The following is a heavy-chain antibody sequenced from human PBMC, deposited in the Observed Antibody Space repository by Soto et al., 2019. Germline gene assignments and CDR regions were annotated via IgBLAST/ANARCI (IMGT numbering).Heavy chain of an antibody. Sequence: QVQLVQSGAEVKRPGSSVQVSCKASGGTFRTSTISWVRQAPGQGLEWMGRIIPILNIANYAQKFQGRVTXXXXXXXXXXXXXXXXXXXXXXXXXXXXXXXXXXXXXXXXXXXGMDVWGQGTTVTVSS. J-gene: IGHJ6*02. V-gene: IGHV1-69*02. CDR1: GGTFRTST. CDR2: IIPILNIA. CDR3: XXXXXXXXXXXXXXXXGMDV.